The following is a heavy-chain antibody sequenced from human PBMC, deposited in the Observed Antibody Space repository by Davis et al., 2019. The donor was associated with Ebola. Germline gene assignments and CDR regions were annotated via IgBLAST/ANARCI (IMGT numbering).Heavy chain of an antibody. D-gene: IGHD5-18*01. V-gene: IGHV6-1*01. CDR1: GDSVSGSGGA. CDR2: TYYTSKWYN. J-gene: IGHJ6*04. CDR3: SRGWLRIGFDV. Sequence: PSETLSLTCAISGDSVSGSGGAWNWVRQSPSGGLEWLGRTYYTSKWYNDYAESVKSRITINADTSKNQFSLHLNSMTPEDTALYYCSRGWLRIGFDVWGEGTTVTVSS.